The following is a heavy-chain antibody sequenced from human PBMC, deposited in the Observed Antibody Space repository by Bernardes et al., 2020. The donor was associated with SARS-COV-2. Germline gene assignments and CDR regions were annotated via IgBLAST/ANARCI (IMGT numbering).Heavy chain of an antibody. CDR1: GFTFSSYA. J-gene: IGHJ4*02. Sequence: GGSLRLSCAASGFTFSSYAMHWVRQAPGKGLEWVAVISYDGSNIYYADSVRGRFTISRDNAKNSLFLQMNSLRAEDAALYYCAAFTGTTGFWGQGTMVTVSS. V-gene: IGHV3-30-3*01. D-gene: IGHD1-7*01. CDR3: AAFTGTTGF. CDR2: ISYDGSNI.